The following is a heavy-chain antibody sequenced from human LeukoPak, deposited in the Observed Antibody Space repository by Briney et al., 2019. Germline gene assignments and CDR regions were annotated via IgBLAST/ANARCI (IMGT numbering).Heavy chain of an antibody. J-gene: IGHJ4*02. CDR1: GFAFSSYG. D-gene: IGHD3-22*01. CDR3: AKDGGYDSSGDDY. CDR2: ISYDGSNK. Sequence: GGSLRLSCAASGFAFSSYGMHWVRQAPGKGLEWVAVISYDGSNKYYADSVKGRFTISRDNSKNTLYLQMNSLRAEDTAVYYCAKDGGYDSSGDDYWGQGTLVTVSS. V-gene: IGHV3-30*18.